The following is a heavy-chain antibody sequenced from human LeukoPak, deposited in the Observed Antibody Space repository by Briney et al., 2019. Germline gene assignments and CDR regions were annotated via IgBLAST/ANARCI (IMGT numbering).Heavy chain of an antibody. V-gene: IGHV4-34*01. CDR1: GGSFSRYY. D-gene: IGHD5-24*01. Sequence: PSETLSLTCAVYGGSFSRYYWSWIRQSPGKGLEWIAEIDHRSDTNYNPSVKSRVTISVDTSKNQFSLKMRSLSAADTALYYCARGATISETGYFDFWGQGTLVTVSS. CDR2: IDHRSDT. J-gene: IGHJ4*03. CDR3: ARGATISETGYFDF.